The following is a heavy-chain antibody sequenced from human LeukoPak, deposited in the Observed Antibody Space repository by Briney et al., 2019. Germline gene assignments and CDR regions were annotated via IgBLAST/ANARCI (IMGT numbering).Heavy chain of an antibody. CDR1: GFTFSSYA. CDR2: ISSNGGST. J-gene: IGHJ4*02. CDR3: ARKDFDY. V-gene: IGHV3-64*01. Sequence: PGGSLRLSXAASGFTFSSYAMHWVRQAPGKGLEYVSAISSNGGSTYYANSVKGRFTISRDNSKNTLYLQMGSLRAEDMAVYYCARKDFDYWGQGTLVTVSS.